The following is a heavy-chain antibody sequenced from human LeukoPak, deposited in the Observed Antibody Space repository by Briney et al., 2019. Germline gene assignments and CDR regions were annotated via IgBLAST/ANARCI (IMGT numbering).Heavy chain of an antibody. J-gene: IGHJ6*03. CDR2: IKQDGSEK. CDR3: ARVSSSWLYNMDV. V-gene: IGHV3-7*01. CDR1: GFTFSSYW. D-gene: IGHD6-13*01. Sequence: GGSLRLSCAASGFTFSSYWMRWVRQAPGKGLEWVANIKQDGSEKYYVDSVKGRFTISRDNAKNSLYLQMNSLRAEDTAVYYCARVSSSWLYNMDVWGKGTTVTVSS.